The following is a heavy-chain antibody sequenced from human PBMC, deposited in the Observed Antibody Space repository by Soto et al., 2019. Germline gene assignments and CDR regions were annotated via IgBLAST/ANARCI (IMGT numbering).Heavy chain of an antibody. CDR3: ARARPPDYYGSGKYFDY. Sequence: QVQLQQWGAGLLKPSETLSLTCAVYGGSFSGYYWSWIRQPPGKGLESIGEITHSGSTNYNPSLKSRVTISVDTCKRQFPMKLSSVTAADTAVYYCARARPPDYYGSGKYFDYWGQGTLVTVSS. CDR2: ITHSGST. J-gene: IGHJ4*02. D-gene: IGHD3-10*01. V-gene: IGHV4-34*01. CDR1: GGSFSGYY.